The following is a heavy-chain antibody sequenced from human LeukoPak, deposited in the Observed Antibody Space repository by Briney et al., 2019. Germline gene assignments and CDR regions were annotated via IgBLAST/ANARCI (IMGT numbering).Heavy chain of an antibody. CDR3: AIISGWYYSDY. D-gene: IGHD6-19*01. J-gene: IGHJ4*02. V-gene: IGHV3-74*01. CDR2: INSDGSST. Sequence: GGSLRLSCAASGFTFSSYWMHWVRQAPGKGLVWVSRINSDGSSTSYADSVKGRFTISRDNAKNTLYLQMNSLRAEDTAVYYCAIISGWYYSDYWGQGTLVTVSS. CDR1: GFTFSSYW.